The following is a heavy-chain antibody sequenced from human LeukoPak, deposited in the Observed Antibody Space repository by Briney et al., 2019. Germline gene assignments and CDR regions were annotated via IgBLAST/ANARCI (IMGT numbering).Heavy chain of an antibody. D-gene: IGHD3-10*01. V-gene: IGHV3-20*04. CDR1: GFTFDDYG. CDR3: ARKVRGVTLDY. J-gene: IGHJ4*02. Sequence: GGSLRLSCAASGFTFDDYGMSWVRQAPGKGLEWVSGINWNDGSTAYADSVKGRFTISRDSAKNSLCLQMNSLRAEDTALYYCARKVRGVTLDYWGQGTLVTVSS. CDR2: INWNDGST.